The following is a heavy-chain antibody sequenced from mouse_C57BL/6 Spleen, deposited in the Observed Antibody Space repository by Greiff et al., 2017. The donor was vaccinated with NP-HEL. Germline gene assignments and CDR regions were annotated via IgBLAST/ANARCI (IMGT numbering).Heavy chain of an antibody. CDR3: ARKSGDPSFAY. D-gene: IGHD3-3*01. Sequence: EVQLQQSGPELVKPGASVKIPCKASGYTFTDYNMDWVKQSHGKSLEWIGDINPNNGGTIYNQKFKGKATLTVDKSSSTAYMELRSLTSEDTAVYYCARKSGDPSFAYWGQGTLVTVSA. CDR2: INPNNGGT. CDR1: GYTFTDYN. V-gene: IGHV1-18*01. J-gene: IGHJ3*01.